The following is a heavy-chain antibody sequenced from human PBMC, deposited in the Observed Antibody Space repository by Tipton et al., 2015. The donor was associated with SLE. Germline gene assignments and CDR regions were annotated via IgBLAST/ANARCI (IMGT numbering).Heavy chain of an antibody. CDR2: LSGSGGTT. CDR3: AKGNIAAPRFYLDY. J-gene: IGHJ4*01. CDR1: GFTFHSYA. D-gene: IGHD6-6*01. Sequence: SLRLSCAASGFTFHSYAMSWVRQAPGKGLEWVSGLSGSGGTTYYADSARGRFTVSRDNSKNTLFLQLNSLRAEDTAVYYCAKGNIAAPRFYLDYWGQGTLVTVSS. V-gene: IGHV3-23*01.